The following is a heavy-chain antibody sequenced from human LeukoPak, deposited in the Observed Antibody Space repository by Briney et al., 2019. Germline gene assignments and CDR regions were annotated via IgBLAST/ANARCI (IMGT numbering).Heavy chain of an antibody. CDR2: ISGSGGST. CDR1: GFTFSSYA. D-gene: IGHD5-18*01. Sequence: GGSLRLSCAASGFTFSSYAMRWVRQAPGKGLEWVSAISGSGGSTYYADSVKGRFTISRDNSKNTLYLQMNSLRAEDTAVYYCAKDLPRIQLWPYFDYWGQGTLVTVSS. CDR3: AKDLPRIQLWPYFDY. V-gene: IGHV3-23*01. J-gene: IGHJ4*02.